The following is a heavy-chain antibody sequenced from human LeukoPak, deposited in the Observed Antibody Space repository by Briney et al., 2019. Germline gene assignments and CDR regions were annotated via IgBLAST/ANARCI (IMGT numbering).Heavy chain of an antibody. J-gene: IGHJ5*02. D-gene: IGHD3-9*01. CDR1: GGSFSGYY. CDR2: INHSGST. CDR3: ARENYDILTGYHA. Sequence: NPSETLSLTCAVYGGSFSGYYWSWIRQPPGKGLEWIGEINHSGSTNYNPSLKSRVTISVDTSKNQFSLKLSSVTAADTAVYYCARENYDILTGYHAWGQGTLVTVSS. V-gene: IGHV4-34*01.